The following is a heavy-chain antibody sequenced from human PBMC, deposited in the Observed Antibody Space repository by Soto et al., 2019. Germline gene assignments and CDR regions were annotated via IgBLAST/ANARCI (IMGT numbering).Heavy chain of an antibody. CDR3: ARDRVDYGDAFDI. CDR2: IYYSGST. D-gene: IGHD4-17*01. CDR1: GGSISSGGYY. V-gene: IGHV4-31*03. J-gene: IGHJ3*02. Sequence: SETLSLTCTVSGGSISSGGYYWSWIRQHPGKGLEWIGYIYYSGSTYYNPSLKSRVTISVDTSKNQFSLKLSSVTAADTAVYYCARDRVDYGDAFDIWGQGTMVTVSS.